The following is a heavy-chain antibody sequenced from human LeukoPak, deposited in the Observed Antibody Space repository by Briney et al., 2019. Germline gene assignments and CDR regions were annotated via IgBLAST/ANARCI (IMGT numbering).Heavy chain of an antibody. CDR2: ISYDGSNK. J-gene: IGHJ6*02. D-gene: IGHD6-19*01. CDR3: AKDPQYSSGWYYYYYGMDV. CDR1: GFIFSSYG. V-gene: IGHV3-30*18. Sequence: GRSLRLSCAASGFIFSSYGMHWVRQAPGKGLEWVAVISYDGSNKYYADSVKGRFTISRDNSKNTLYLQMNSLRAEDTAVYYCAKDPQYSSGWYYYYYGMDVWGQGTTVTVSS.